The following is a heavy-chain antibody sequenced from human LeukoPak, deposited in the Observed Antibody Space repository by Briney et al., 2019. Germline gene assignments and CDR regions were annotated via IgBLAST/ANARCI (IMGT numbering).Heavy chain of an antibody. CDR1: GGSISSYY. J-gene: IGHJ6*03. D-gene: IGHD1-26*01. Sequence: PSETLSLTCTVSGGSISSYYWSWIRQPPGKGLEWIGYIYYSGSTNYNPSLKSRVTISVDTSKNQFSLKLSSVTAADTAVYYCARNGLGGSYYYYYYMDVWGKGTTVTVSS. CDR2: IYYSGST. V-gene: IGHV4-59*01. CDR3: ARNGLGGSYYYYYYMDV.